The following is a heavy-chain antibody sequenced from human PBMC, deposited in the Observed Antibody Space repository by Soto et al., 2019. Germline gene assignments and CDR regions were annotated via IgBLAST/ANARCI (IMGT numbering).Heavy chain of an antibody. CDR1: GFTFSSYA. J-gene: IGHJ4*02. V-gene: IGHV3-23*01. CDR3: AKDRGFLEWLFPGFYFDY. CDR2: ISGSGGST. Sequence: GGSLRLSCAASGFTFSSYAMSWVRQALGKGLEWVSAISGSGGSTYYAYFVKRRVTISRDNSKNTLYLQMNRLRAEDTAVYYCAKDRGFLEWLFPGFYFDYWGQGTLVTVSS. D-gene: IGHD3-3*01.